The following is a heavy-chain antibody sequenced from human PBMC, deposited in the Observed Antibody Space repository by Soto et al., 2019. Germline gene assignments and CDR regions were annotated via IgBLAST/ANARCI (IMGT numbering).Heavy chain of an antibody. D-gene: IGHD6-19*01. Sequence: QLQLQESGPGLVKPSETLSLTCTVSGGSISSSSYYWGWIRQPPGKGLEWIGSIYYSGSTYYNPSLKSRVTISVDTSKNQFSLKLSSVTAADTAVYYCARHKAGLVPEYFQHWGQGTLVTVSS. J-gene: IGHJ1*01. CDR3: ARHKAGLVPEYFQH. CDR1: GGSISSSSYY. V-gene: IGHV4-39*01. CDR2: IYYSGST.